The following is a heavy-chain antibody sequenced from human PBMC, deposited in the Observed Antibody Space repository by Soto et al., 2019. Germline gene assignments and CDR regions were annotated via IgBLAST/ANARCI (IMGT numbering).Heavy chain of an antibody. Sequence: GASVKFSCKASGYDFTSYDISWVRQAPGQGHAWIGWISGYKGNTNCSQNLKGKVTMTTGPXTSTAYMELRSLRSDDTAVYYCARDRAGRYCSSSSGYEYYHYGMDVWGQGTTVTVPQ. J-gene: IGHJ6*01. V-gene: IGHV1-18*01. CDR1: GYDFTSYD. D-gene: IGHD2-2*01. CDR3: ARDRAGRYCSSSSGYEYYHYGMDV. CDR2: ISGYKGNT.